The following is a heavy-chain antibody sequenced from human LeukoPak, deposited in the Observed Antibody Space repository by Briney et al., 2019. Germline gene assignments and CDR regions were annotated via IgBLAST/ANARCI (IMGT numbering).Heavy chain of an antibody. D-gene: IGHD3-22*01. V-gene: IGHV1-8*01. J-gene: IGHJ4*02. Sequence: GASVKVSCKASGHTFTSYDINWVRPATGQGLEWMGWMNPNSGNTGYAQKFQGRVTMTRNTSISTAYMELSSLRSEDTAVYYCARGALYDSSGYYPEDFDYWGQGTLVTVSS. CDR2: MNPNSGNT. CDR3: ARGALYDSSGYYPEDFDY. CDR1: GHTFTSYD.